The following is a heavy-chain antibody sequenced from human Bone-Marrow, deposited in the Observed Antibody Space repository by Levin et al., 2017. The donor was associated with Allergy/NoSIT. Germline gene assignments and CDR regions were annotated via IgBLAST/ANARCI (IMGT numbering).Heavy chain of an antibody. CDR1: GFTFSNYA. J-gene: IGHJ4*02. CDR2: IGKDGTTK. V-gene: IGHV3-30*14. D-gene: IGHD3-16*01. CDR3: AKDILGVSDY. Sequence: PGGSLRLSCAASGFTFSNYALHWVRQGPGKGLEWVGFIGKDGTTKNYADSVKGRFTISRDNSKDTLYLQMSSLRAEDTAVYHCAKDILGVSDYWGQGTLVTVSS.